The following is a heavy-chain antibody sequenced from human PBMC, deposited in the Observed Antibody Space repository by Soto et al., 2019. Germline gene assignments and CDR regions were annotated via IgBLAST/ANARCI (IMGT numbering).Heavy chain of an antibody. Sequence: ASVKVSCKASGGTFSSYAISWVRQAPGQGLEWMGGIIPIFGTANYAQKFQGRVTITADESTSTAYMELSSLRSEDTAVYYCARDYGIAARPDYYYGMDVWGQGTTVTVSS. CDR3: ARDYGIAARPDYYYGMDV. V-gene: IGHV1-69*13. J-gene: IGHJ6*02. CDR1: GGTFSSYA. CDR2: IIPIFGTA. D-gene: IGHD6-6*01.